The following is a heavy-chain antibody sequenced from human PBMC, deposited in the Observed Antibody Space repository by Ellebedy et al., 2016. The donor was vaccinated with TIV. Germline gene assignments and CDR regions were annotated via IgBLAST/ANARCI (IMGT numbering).Heavy chain of an antibody. Sequence: AASVKVSCKASGYTFTTYYLHWVRQAPGQGLEWMGIIDPSGGSTTYAQKFQGRVTMTRDTSTRTVYMELSSLKSEDTAVYYCARDGPPPYTSGWEGWFDPWGQGTLVTVSS. V-gene: IGHV1-46*01. D-gene: IGHD6-19*01. J-gene: IGHJ5*02. CDR1: GYTFTTYY. CDR2: IDPSGGST. CDR3: ARDGPPPYTSGWEGWFDP.